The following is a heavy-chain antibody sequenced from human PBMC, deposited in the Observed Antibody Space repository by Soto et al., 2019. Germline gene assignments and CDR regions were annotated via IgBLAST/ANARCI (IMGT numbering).Heavy chain of an antibody. J-gene: IGHJ2*01. D-gene: IGHD7-27*01. V-gene: IGHV3-33*01. CDR2: IWGDGTET. CDR1: GFSFSHSG. CDR3: ARDMGTTGDGLVQGYFDL. Sequence: QVQLVESGGGVVQPGRSLRLSCAASGFSFSHSGMHWIRQAPGKGLEWLAIIWGDGTETYYADSVKGRFTVFRDNPRNAVYLQMNSLRDEDTAIYYCARDMGTTGDGLVQGYFDLWGRATLVSVSS.